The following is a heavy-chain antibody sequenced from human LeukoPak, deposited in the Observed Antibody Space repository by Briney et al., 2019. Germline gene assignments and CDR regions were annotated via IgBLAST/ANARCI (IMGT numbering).Heavy chain of an antibody. CDR1: GGTFISYA. J-gene: IGHJ3*02. V-gene: IGHV1-69*05. Sequence: GASMKVSCKASGGTFISYAISWVRQAPGQGLEWMGGIIPIFGTANYAQKFQGRVTITTDESTSTAYMELSSLRSEDTAVYYCARRQSSAFDIWGQGTMVTVSS. CDR2: IIPIFGTA. CDR3: ARRQSSAFDI.